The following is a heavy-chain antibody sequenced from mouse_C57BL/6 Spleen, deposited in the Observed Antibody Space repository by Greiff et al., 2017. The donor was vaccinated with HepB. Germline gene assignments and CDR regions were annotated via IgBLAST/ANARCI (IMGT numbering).Heavy chain of an antibody. D-gene: IGHD1-1*01. J-gene: IGHJ4*01. CDR3: AREYYGSSNYAMDY. V-gene: IGHV1-82*01. Sequence: VQVVESGPELVKPGASVKISCTASGYAFSSSWMNWVKQRPGKGLEWLGRIYPGDGDTNYNGKFKGKATLTADKSSSTSYMQLSSLTSEAPAVYFWAREYYGSSNYAMDYWGQGTSVTVS. CDR1: GYAFSSSW. CDR2: IYPGDGDT.